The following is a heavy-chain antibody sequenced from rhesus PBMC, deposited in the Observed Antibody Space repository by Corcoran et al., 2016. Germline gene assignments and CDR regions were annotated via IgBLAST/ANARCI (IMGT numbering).Heavy chain of an antibody. D-gene: IGHD2-27*01. Sequence: EVQLVESGGGLAKPGGSLRLSCAASGFTFSSYWMNWVRQTPGKGLEWISAINSGGGSTYYTDSRTGRVTISRDNSKNTLSLQMNSLRAEDTAVYYCAKAEYCSGIYCYDEYYFDYWGQGVLVTVSS. CDR2: INSGGGST. J-gene: IGHJ4*01. CDR1: GFTFSSYW. CDR3: AKAEYCSGIYCYDEYYFDY. V-gene: IGHV3S42*01.